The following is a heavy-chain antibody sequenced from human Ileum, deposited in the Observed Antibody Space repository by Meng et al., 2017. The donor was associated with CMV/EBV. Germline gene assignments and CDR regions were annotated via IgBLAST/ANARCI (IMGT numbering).Heavy chain of an antibody. J-gene: IGHJ4*02. CDR3: AKGADYGDYLDY. CDR2: ISFDESNK. CDR1: GVTVSRNG. D-gene: IGHD4-17*01. V-gene: IGHV3-30*18. Sequence: CAASGVTVSRNGVRWVRQAQGKGLEWVALISFDESNKQYADSVKGRFTVYRDNSKNTLYLQMNSLRSEDTAVYYCAKGADYGDYLDYWGQGTLVTVSS.